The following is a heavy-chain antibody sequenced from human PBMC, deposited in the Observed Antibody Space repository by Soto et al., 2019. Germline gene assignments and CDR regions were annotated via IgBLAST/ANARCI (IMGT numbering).Heavy chain of an antibody. CDR3: ARQVSSEPSEGYYMDV. CDR1: GGSISSYY. J-gene: IGHJ6*03. D-gene: IGHD3-10*01. V-gene: IGHV4-59*01. Sequence: QVQLQESGPGLVKPSETLSLTCTVSGGSISSYYWSWIRQPPGKGLEWIGYIYYSGSTNYNPSLKSRVTISVDTSKNQFSLKLSSVTAADTAVYYCARQVSSEPSEGYYMDVWGKGTTVTVSS. CDR2: IYYSGST.